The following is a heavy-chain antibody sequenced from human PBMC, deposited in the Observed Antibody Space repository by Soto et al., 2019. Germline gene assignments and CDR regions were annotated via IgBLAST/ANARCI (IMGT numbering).Heavy chain of an antibody. D-gene: IGHD3-22*01. V-gene: IGHV1-3*01. J-gene: IGHJ4*02. Sequence: ASVKVSCKASGYTFTSYAMHWVRQAPGQRLEWMGWINADNGNTNYSQKFQGRVTMTTDTSTSTAYMELRSLRSDDTAVYYCARGLYYYDSSGYYFDYWGQGTLVTVSS. CDR1: GYTFTSYA. CDR2: INADNGNT. CDR3: ARGLYYYDSSGYYFDY.